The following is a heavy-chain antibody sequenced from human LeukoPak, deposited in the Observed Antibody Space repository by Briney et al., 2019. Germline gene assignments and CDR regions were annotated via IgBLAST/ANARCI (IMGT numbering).Heavy chain of an antibody. CDR3: AKVSYDLGLYYFDY. CDR1: GFTFDDYA. D-gene: IGHD3-3*01. J-gene: IGHJ4*02. CDR2: ISWNSGSI. V-gene: IGHV3-9*01. Sequence: GGSLRLSCAASGFTFDDYAMHWVRQAPGKGLEWVSGISWNSGSIGYADSVKGRFTISRDNAKNSLYLQMNSLRAEDTALYYCAKVSYDLGLYYFDYWGQGTLVTVSS.